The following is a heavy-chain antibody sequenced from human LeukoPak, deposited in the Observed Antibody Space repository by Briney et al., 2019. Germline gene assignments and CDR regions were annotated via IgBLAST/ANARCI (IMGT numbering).Heavy chain of an antibody. Sequence: GGSLRLSCAASGFIFRSYAMSWVRQAPGKGLEWVSGISGSGASTYYADPVKGRFTISRDDSKNTLYLQMKTLRAEDTAVYYCAKAAVVIPDYWGQGTLVTVSS. D-gene: IGHD3-22*01. CDR2: ISGSGAST. CDR1: GFIFRSYA. J-gene: IGHJ4*02. V-gene: IGHV3-23*01. CDR3: AKAAVVIPDY.